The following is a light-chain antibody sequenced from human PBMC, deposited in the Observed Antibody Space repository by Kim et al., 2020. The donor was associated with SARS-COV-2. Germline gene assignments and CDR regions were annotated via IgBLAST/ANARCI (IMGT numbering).Light chain of an antibody. CDR2: DAF. CDR3: QQYNSWLPLT. Sequence: EIVMTQSPATLSVSPGERATLSCRASQSIKDNLAWYQQKPGQATRLLIYDAFTRATGVPARCSGSGSGTDFTLTISSLQSEDFAVYYCQQYNSWLPLTFGGGTKVDIK. CDR1: QSIKDN. V-gene: IGKV3-15*01. J-gene: IGKJ4*01.